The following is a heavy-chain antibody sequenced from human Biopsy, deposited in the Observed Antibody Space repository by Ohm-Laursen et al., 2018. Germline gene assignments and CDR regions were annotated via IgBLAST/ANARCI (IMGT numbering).Heavy chain of an antibody. J-gene: IGHJ2*01. V-gene: IGHV4-59*01. D-gene: IGHD3-22*01. CDR2: VYYTGST. CDR1: GDSISSYY. Sequence: TLSLTCTVSGDSISSYYWSWIRQPPGKGLQWIGYVYYTGSTDHNPSLQSRVTISVDTSKNHFSLRLRSVTPADTAIYYCARDRGYYSDRTVPGYFDLWGRGTLVTVSS. CDR3: ARDRGYYSDRTVPGYFDL.